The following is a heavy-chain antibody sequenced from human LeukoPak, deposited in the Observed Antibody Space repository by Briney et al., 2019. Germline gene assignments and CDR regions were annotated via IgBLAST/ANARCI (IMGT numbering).Heavy chain of an antibody. J-gene: IGHJ5*02. CDR3: ARIPTYYYGSGSYAPYNWFDP. CDR2: IYYSGNT. V-gene: IGHV4-59*01. D-gene: IGHD3-10*01. CDR1: GGSISSDY. Sequence: PSETLSLTCTVSGGSISSDYWTRIRQPPGRGLEWIGYIYYSGNTNYNPSLKSRVTISVDTSKNQFSLELSSVTAADTAVYYCARIPTYYYGSGSYAPYNWFDPWGQGTLVTVSS.